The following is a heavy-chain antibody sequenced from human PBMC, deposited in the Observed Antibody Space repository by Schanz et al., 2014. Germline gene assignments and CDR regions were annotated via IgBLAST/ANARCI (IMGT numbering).Heavy chain of an antibody. CDR1: GYTFTRYG. CDR3: ARGADMAAAVPTWAH. Sequence: QVQLVQSGSELKKPGASVKVSCKASGYTFTRYGMNWVRQVPGQGLEWMGWITTNTGKPTYAQGFTGRFVFSVDTSVSTSYLQINNLKTEDTAIYFCARGADMAAAVPTWAHWGQGTLXSVSS. D-gene: IGHD6-13*01. J-gene: IGHJ4*02. CDR2: ITTNTGKP. V-gene: IGHV7-4-1*02.